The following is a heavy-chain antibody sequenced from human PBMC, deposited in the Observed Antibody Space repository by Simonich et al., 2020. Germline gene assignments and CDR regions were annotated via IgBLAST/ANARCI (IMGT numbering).Heavy chain of an antibody. CDR2: INHRGST. Sequence: QVQLQQWGAGLLKPSETLSLTCAVYGGSFSGYYWGWIPPPPGKGLEGIVEINHRGSTNYTPSLKSRVTISVDTSKNQFSLKLSSVTAADTAVYYCARGKGWKNAFDIWGQGTMVTVSS. CDR1: GGSFSGYY. J-gene: IGHJ3*02. CDR3: ARGKGWKNAFDI. V-gene: IGHV4-34*01. D-gene: IGHD1-1*01.